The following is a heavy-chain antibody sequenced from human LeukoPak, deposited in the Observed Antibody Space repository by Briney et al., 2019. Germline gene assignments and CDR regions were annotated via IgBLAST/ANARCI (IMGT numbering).Heavy chain of an antibody. Sequence: GGSLRLXCAASGFTFSSHGMHWVRQAPGKGLELVAFIRYDGTNKYYADSMKGRFNISRDNFKNTLYLQMNSLRAEDTAVYYCARDNYYGDYEVTSIFGVDWGQGTLVTVSS. CDR2: IRYDGTNK. D-gene: IGHD4-17*01. V-gene: IGHV3-30*02. CDR3: ARDNYYGDYEVTSIFGVD. J-gene: IGHJ4*02. CDR1: GFTFSSHG.